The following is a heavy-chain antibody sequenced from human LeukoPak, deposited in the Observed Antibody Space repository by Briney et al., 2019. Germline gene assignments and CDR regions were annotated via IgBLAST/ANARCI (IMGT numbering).Heavy chain of an antibody. CDR1: GGSIRSYY. Sequence: SETLSLSCTVSGGSIRSYYWSWIRQPPGKGLEWIGYIYYSGSTNYNPSLKSRVTISVDTSKNQFSLKLSSVTAADTAVYYCARDVVAVAATHYYYYGMDVWGQGTTVTVSS. J-gene: IGHJ6*02. V-gene: IGHV4-59*01. CDR3: ARDVVAVAATHYYYYGMDV. D-gene: IGHD2-15*01. CDR2: IYYSGST.